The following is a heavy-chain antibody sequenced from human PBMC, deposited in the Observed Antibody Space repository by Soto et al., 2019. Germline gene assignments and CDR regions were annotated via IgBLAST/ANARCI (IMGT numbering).Heavy chain of an antibody. V-gene: IGHV3-23*01. D-gene: IGHD6-13*01. CDR3: AKVRDSRTRREFDY. J-gene: IGHJ4*02. CDR1: GFTFSTYA. Sequence: GGSLRLSCAASGFTFSTYAMTWVRQAPGKGLEWVSAISGSGGSTYYADSVKGRFTISRDSSKNTLYLQMNSLRAEDTAVYYCAKVRDSRTRREFDYWGQGTLVTVSS. CDR2: ISGSGGST.